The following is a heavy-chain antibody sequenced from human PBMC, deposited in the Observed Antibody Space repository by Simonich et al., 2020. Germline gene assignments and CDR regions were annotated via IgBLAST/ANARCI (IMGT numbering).Heavy chain of an antibody. CDR1: GFTFSSYA. CDR3: ARDGERYCGGDCYSYFDY. CDR2: KSYDGSNK. J-gene: IGHJ4*02. V-gene: IGHV3-30*07. Sequence: QVQLVESGGGVVQPGRSLRLSCAASGFTFSSYAMHWVRQAPGKGLVWVAVKSYDGSNKYYADSVKGRCTISRDNSKNTLYLQMNSLRAEDTAVYYCARDGERYCGGDCYSYFDYWGQGTLVTVSS. D-gene: IGHD2-21*02.